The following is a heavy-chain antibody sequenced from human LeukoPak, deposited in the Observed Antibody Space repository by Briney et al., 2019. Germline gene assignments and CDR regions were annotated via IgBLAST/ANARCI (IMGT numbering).Heavy chain of an antibody. J-gene: IGHJ4*02. V-gene: IGHV3-66*02. D-gene: IGHD1-26*01. Sequence: GGSLRLSCAASGFTVSTTYLSWVRQAPGKGLEWVSVVYSGGNTYYTDSVKGRFTISRDNSKNTLYLQMNSLRAEDTAVYYCASNGENSGTFLQFDCWGQGTLITVSS. CDR3: ASNGENSGTFLQFDC. CDR2: VYSGGNT. CDR1: GFTVSTTY.